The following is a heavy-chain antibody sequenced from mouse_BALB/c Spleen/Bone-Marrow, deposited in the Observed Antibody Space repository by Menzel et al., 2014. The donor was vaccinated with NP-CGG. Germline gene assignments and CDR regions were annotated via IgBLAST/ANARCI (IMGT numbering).Heavy chain of an antibody. CDR3: ARYDYRYSWFAY. D-gene: IGHD2-14*01. V-gene: IGHV14-3*02. CDR1: GFNIKDTY. CDR2: IDPANGNT. Sequence: EDQLQQSGAELVKPGASVKLSCTASGFNIKDTYMHWVKQRPEQGLEWIGRIDPANGNTKYDPKFQGKATITTDTSSNTSYLQLRSLTSEDTAVYYCARYDYRYSWFAYWGQGTLVTVSA. J-gene: IGHJ3*01.